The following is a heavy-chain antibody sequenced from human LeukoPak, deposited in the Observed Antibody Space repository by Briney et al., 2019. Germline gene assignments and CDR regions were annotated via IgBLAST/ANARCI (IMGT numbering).Heavy chain of an antibody. CDR1: DFKFDDYG. CDR3: AKGGPLWLCPFDI. J-gene: IGHJ3*02. CDR2: VSWNSNYK. Sequence: GGSLRLSCAGSDFKFDDYGMHWVRQAPGKGLEWVSGVSWNSNYKGYADSVKGRFTISRDNAKSSLFLHMNSLRAEDTALYYCAKGGPLWLCPFDIWGQGTMVIVSS. V-gene: IGHV3-9*01. D-gene: IGHD2-8*02.